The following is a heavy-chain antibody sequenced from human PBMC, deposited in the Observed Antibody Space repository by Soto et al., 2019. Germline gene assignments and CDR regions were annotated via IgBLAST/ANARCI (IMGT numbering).Heavy chain of an antibody. CDR3: ATAYYDSRGFQDR. Sequence: GGSLRLSCAASGFTFSTYAMSWVRQAPGKGLEWVSGISGSGGITNYADSVKGRFTISRDNSEKTLYLQMNSLRAEDTATYFCATAYYDSRGFQDRWGQGTLVTVSS. CDR1: GFTFSTYA. V-gene: IGHV3-23*01. CDR2: ISGSGGIT. J-gene: IGHJ5*02. D-gene: IGHD3-22*01.